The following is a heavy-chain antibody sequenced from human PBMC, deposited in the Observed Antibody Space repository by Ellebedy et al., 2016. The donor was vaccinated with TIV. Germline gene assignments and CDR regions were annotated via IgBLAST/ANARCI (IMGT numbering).Heavy chain of an antibody. CDR2: IKQDGSEK. Sequence: GESLKISXAASGFTFSNYWMTWVRQAPGKGLEWVANIKQDGSEKNYVDSVKGRFTISRANAKNSLYLQMNSLRAEDTAVYYCARDSRSLPYWGQGTLVTVSS. V-gene: IGHV3-7*01. D-gene: IGHD6-13*01. J-gene: IGHJ4*02. CDR3: ARDSRSLPY. CDR1: GFTFSNYW.